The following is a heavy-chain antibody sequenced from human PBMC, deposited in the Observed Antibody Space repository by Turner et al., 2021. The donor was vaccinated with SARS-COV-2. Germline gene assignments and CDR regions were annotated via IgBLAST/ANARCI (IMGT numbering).Heavy chain of an antibody. V-gene: IGHV3-30*18. J-gene: IGHJ6*03. Sequence: VQLLDSGGGVVQSWRSLRLPCAASGFTFIRYGMHWVRQAPGKGLEWVAVISYDGSNKDYADSGKGRFPISRDNSRSTLYLQMNSLRAEDTAVYYCAKAETYSRGWSGWRSYYYYYMDVWGKGTTVTVSS. D-gene: IGHD6-19*01. CDR3: AKAETYSRGWSGWRSYYYYYMDV. CDR2: ISYDGSNK. CDR1: GFTFIRYG.